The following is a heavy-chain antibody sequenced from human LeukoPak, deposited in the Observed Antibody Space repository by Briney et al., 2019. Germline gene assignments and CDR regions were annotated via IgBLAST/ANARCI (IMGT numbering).Heavy chain of an antibody. CDR1: GFTFSSYG. Sequence: GGTLRLSCAASGFTFSSYGMSWVRQAPGKGLEWVSAISGSGGSTYYADSVKGRFTISRDNSKNTLYPQMNSLRAEDTAVYYCARDYYDFWSGPFEDDRRFDYWGQGTLVTVSS. J-gene: IGHJ4*02. CDR3: ARDYYDFWSGPFEDDRRFDY. CDR2: ISGSGGST. D-gene: IGHD3-3*01. V-gene: IGHV3-23*01.